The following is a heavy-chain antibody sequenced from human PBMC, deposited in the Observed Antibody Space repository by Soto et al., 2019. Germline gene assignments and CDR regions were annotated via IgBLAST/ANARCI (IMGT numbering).Heavy chain of an antibody. CDR1: GFTFSSYA. V-gene: IGHV3-30-3*01. D-gene: IGHD6-13*01. CDR3: ARDEGQQLVRLGWSWFDP. CDR2: ISYDGSNK. Sequence: PGGSLRLSCAASGFTFSSYAMHWVRQAPGKGLEWVAVISYDGSNKYYADSVKGRFTISRDNSKNTLYLQMNSLRAEDTAVYYCARDEGQQLVRLGWSWFDPWGQGTLVTVSS. J-gene: IGHJ5*02.